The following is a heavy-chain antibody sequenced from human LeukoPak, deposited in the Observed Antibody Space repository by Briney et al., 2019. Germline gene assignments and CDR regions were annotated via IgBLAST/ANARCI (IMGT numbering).Heavy chain of an antibody. V-gene: IGHV3-48*01. J-gene: IGHJ4*02. CDR1: GFTFSSYN. CDR3: ARRKANTDGEIDY. D-gene: IGHD3-10*01. CDR2: ISSSGSFI. Sequence: GGSLRLSCAASGFTFSSYNMNWVRQAPGEGLEWVSFISSSGSFIEYADSVKGRFTITRDNAKNSLYLQMSELRAEDTAVYYCARRKANTDGEIDYWGQGTLVTVSS.